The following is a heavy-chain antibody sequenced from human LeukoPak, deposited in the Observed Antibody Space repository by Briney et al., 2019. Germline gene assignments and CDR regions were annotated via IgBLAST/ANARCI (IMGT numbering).Heavy chain of an antibody. Sequence: SSETLSLTCAVYGGSFSGYYWSWIRQPPGKGLEWIGEINHSGSTNYNPSLKSRVTISVDTSKNQFSLRLSSVTAADTAVCYCARGGDWFDPWGQGTLVTVSS. CDR1: GGSFSGYY. CDR2: INHSGST. D-gene: IGHD3-10*01. V-gene: IGHV4-34*01. J-gene: IGHJ5*02. CDR3: ARGGDWFDP.